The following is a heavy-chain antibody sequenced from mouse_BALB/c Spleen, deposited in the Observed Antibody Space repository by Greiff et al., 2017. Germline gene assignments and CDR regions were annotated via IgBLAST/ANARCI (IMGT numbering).Heavy chain of an antibody. J-gene: IGHJ4*01. D-gene: IGHD2-1*01. CDR1: GYSITSDYA. V-gene: IGHV3-2*02. CDR3: ARGGNYVWFAY. Sequence: EVQLVESGPGLVKPSQSLSLTCTVTGYSITSDYAWNWIRQFPGNKLEWMGYISYSGSTSYNPSLKSRISITRDTSKNQFFLQLNSVTTEDTATYYCARGGNYVWFAYWGQGTSVTVSS. CDR2: ISYSGST.